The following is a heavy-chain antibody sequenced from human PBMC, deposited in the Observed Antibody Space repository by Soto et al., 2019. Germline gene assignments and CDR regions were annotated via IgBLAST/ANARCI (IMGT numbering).Heavy chain of an antibody. J-gene: IGHJ6*02. CDR2: ISPYTGNT. D-gene: IGHD3-16*01. V-gene: IGHV1-18*01. CDR3: VMVDNYVTPTPQDV. CDR1: GYIFVNYG. Sequence: QVQLVQSGDEVKKPGASVKVSCKAPGYIFVNYGIAWVRQAPGQGLEWMGWISPYTGNTHSATKVQGRLTMTTDTSTSTAYMDLGSLTSDDTAVYYCVMVDNYVTPTPQDVWGQGTTVTVYS.